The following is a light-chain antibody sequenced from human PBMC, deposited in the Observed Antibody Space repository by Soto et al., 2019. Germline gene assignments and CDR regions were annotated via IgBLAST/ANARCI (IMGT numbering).Light chain of an antibody. CDR2: DTS. V-gene: IGLV7-46*01. CDR1: TGTVTRGHF. J-gene: IGLJ3*02. Sequence: QAVVTQEASLTVSPGGPVTLTCGPSTGTVTRGHFPYWFQQKLGQAPRTLIYDTSDKHSWTPARFSGSLLGGKAALTLSGAQPEDEAEYYCLLFFGDIRGVFGGGTKVTVL. CDR3: LLFFGDIRGV.